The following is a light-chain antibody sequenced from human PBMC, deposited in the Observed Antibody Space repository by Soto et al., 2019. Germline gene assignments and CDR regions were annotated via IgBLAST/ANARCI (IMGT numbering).Light chain of an antibody. CDR3: QQYGTTPRT. V-gene: IGKV3-20*01. J-gene: IGKJ1*01. Sequence: EIVLTQSPGTLSLSPGGRATLSCRASQSVVGAYLAWYQQKPGQAHRLLIYGASSRATGIPDRVSGSGSGTDFTLSISRLEPEDFAVYFCQQYGTTPRTFGQGTKVEIK. CDR1: QSVVGAY. CDR2: GAS.